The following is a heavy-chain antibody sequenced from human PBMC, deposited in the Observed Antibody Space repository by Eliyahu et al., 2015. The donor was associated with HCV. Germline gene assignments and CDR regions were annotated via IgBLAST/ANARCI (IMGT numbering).Heavy chain of an antibody. CDR3: AREADYYDSSGYYYGGYYFDY. J-gene: IGHJ4*02. Sequence: EVQLVESGGGLVKPGGSLRLSCAASGFTFSSYSMXXVRQAPGKGLEWVSSISSSSSYIYYADSLKGRFTISRDNAKNSLYLQMNSLRAEDTAVYYCAREADYYDSSGYYYGGYYFDYWGQGTLVTVSS. CDR2: ISSSSSYI. D-gene: IGHD3-22*01. V-gene: IGHV3-21*01. CDR1: GFTFSSYS.